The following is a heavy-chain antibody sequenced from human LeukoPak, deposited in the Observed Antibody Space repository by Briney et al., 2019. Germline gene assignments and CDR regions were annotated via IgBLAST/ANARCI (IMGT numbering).Heavy chain of an antibody. J-gene: IGHJ6*03. D-gene: IGHD2-21*02. Sequence: ASVKVSRKASGYTFTGYYMHWVRQAPGQGPEWMGVISPSGGSTTYAQKFQGRVTMTRNTSISTAYMELSSLRSEDTAVYYCARGAAYCGGDCHYYYYYYMDVWGKGTTVTISS. CDR2: ISPSGGST. CDR3: ARGAAYCGGDCHYYYYYYMDV. V-gene: IGHV1-46*01. CDR1: GYTFTGYY.